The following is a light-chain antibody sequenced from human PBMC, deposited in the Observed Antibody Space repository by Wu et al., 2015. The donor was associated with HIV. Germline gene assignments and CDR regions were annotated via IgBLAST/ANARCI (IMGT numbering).Light chain of an antibody. CDR2: DAS. CDR3: QHYGTSTGS. CDR1: QGVGVY. J-gene: IGKJ2*03. Sequence: EIVLTQSPATLSLSPGERATLSCRASQGVGVYIAWFQQKPGQPPRLLIYDASTRAAGIPARFSGSGSGTDFTLTINRLEPEDFAVYFCQHYGTSTGSFGQGTYLDI. V-gene: IGKV3-11*01.